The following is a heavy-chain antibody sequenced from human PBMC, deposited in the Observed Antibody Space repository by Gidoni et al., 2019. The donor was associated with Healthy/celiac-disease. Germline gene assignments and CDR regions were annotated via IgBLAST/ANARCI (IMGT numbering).Heavy chain of an antibody. V-gene: IGHV3-48*03. D-gene: IGHD3-10*01. CDR1: GFTFSSYE. CDR2: ISSSGSTI. J-gene: IGHJ4*02. CDR3: ARSPPPMVRGVPPYFDY. Sequence: EVQLVESGGGLVQPGGSLRLSCAASGFTFSSYEMNWVRQAPGKGLEWVSYISSSGSTIYYADSVKGRFTISRDNAKNSLYLQMNSLRAEDTAVYYCARSPPPMVRGVPPYFDYWGQGTLVTVSS.